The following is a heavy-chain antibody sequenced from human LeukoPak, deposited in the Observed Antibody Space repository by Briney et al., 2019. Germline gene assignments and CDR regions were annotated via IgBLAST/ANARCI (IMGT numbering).Heavy chain of an antibody. CDR2: ISSRSSNK. Sequence: GGSLRLSRTGSGFTFSAYYMSWIRQAPGKGLMWISYISSRSSNKYYADSVKGRFTISRDNAKNSLYLQMDSLRADDTAVYYCAREGWDLNALDIWGQGTMVTVSS. D-gene: IGHD1-26*01. CDR1: GFTFSAYY. CDR3: AREGWDLNALDI. V-gene: IGHV3-11*04. J-gene: IGHJ3*02.